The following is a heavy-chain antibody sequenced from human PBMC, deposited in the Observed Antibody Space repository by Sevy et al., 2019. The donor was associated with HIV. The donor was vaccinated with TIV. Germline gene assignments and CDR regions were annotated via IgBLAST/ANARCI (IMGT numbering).Heavy chain of an antibody. CDR1: GYTFTSYG. CDR2: ISAYNGNT. CDR3: ARDNRNYCSSTSCLNTSYYYYGTDV. D-gene: IGHD2-2*01. J-gene: IGHJ6*02. Sequence: ASVKVSCKASGYTFTSYGISWVRQAPGQGLEWMGWISAYNGNTNYAQKLQGRVTMNTDTSTSTAYMELRSLRSDDTAVYYCARDNRNYCSSTSCLNTSYYYYGTDVSGQGTTVNVSS. V-gene: IGHV1-18*01.